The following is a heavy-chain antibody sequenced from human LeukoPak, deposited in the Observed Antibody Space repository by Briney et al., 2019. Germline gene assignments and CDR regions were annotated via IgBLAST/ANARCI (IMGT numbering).Heavy chain of an antibody. J-gene: IGHJ5*02. CDR2: INHSGST. CDR1: GGSFSGYC. V-gene: IGHV4-34*01. Sequence: PSETLSLTCAVYGGSFSGYCWGWVRQPPGKWLEWIGEINHSGSTNYNPSLRSRVTISVDTPKNQFSLRRTSLTPTAPAVYYCARGLGWFDPWGQGTLVTVSS. CDR3: ARGLGWFDP. D-gene: IGHD7-27*01.